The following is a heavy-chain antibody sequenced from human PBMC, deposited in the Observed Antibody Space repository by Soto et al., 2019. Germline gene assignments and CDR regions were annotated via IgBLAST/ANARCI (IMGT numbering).Heavy chain of an antibody. D-gene: IGHD2-15*01. J-gene: IGHJ6*02. V-gene: IGHV1-69*06. Sequence: SVKVSCKASGGTFSSYAISWGRQAPGQGLEWMGGIIPIFGTANYAQKFQGRVTITADKSTSTAYMELSSLRSEDTAVYYCARERIVVVVADNYYYYGMDVWGQGTTVTVSS. CDR1: GGTFSSYA. CDR2: IIPIFGTA. CDR3: ARERIVVVVADNYYYYGMDV.